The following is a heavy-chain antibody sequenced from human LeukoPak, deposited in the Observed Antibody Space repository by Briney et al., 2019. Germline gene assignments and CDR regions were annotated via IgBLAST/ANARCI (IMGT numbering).Heavy chain of an antibody. V-gene: IGHV4-34*01. CDR1: GGSFSGYY. CDR2: INHSGST. CDR3: ARLYRTTWLHPRGFYFGLDV. Sequence: SETLSLTCAVYGGSFSGYYWSWIRQPPGKGLEWIGEINHSGSTNYNPSLKSRVTISVDTSKNQFSLKLSSVTAADTAVYYCARLYRTTWLHPRGFYFGLDVWGQGTTVTVSS. J-gene: IGHJ6*02. D-gene: IGHD5-24*01.